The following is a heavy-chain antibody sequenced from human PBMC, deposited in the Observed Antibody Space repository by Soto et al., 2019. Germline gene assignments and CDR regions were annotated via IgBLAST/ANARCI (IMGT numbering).Heavy chain of an antibody. V-gene: IGHV4-30-2*01. CDR1: GGSISSGGYS. CDR3: ARVSVVIKGNNWFDP. CDR2: IYHSGST. D-gene: IGHD3-22*01. J-gene: IGHJ5*02. Sequence: SETLSLTCAVAGGSISSGGYSWSWIRQPPGKGLEWIGYIYHSGSTYYNPSLKSRVTISVDRSKNQFSLKLSSVTAADTAVYYCARVSVVIKGNNWFDPWGQGTLVTVSS.